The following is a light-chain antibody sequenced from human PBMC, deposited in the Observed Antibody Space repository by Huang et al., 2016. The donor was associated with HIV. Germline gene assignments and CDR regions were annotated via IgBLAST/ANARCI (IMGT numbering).Light chain of an antibody. J-gene: IGKJ3*01. V-gene: IGKV3-11*01. CDR1: QNISSF. CDR3: QQRFT. CDR2: CAS. Sequence: EIVLTQSPATLSLSPGGRATLSCRASQNISSFLAWYQQGSGQAPMLLIYCASNRATGIPARFSGSGSGTDFTLTINNLEPGDFAVYYCQQRFTFGPGTKVDIK.